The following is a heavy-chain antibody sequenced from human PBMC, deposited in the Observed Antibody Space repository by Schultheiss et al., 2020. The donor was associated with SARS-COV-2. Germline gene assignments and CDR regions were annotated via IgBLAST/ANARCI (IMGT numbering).Heavy chain of an antibody. CDR1: GYTFTDYG. V-gene: IGHV1-2*02. CDR2: INPNSGGT. J-gene: IGHJ6*02. Sequence: ASVKVSCKSSGYTFTDYGVTWVRQAPGQGLEWMGWINPNSGGTNYAQRFQGRVTMTRDTSISTAYMELSRLRSDDTAVYYCARSTSRDYYGMDVWGQGTTVTVSS. CDR3: ARSTSRDYYGMDV.